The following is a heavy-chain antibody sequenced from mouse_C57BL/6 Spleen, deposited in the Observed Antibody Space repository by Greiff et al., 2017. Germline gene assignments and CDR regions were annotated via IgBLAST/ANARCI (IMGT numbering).Heavy chain of an antibody. CDR3: ARRRGGGSSSGYFDY. D-gene: IGHD1-1*01. Sequence: QVQLQQPGAELVKPGASVKLSCKASGYTFTSYWMQWVKQRPGQGLEWIGEIDPSDSYTNYNQKFKGKATLTVDTSSSTAYMQLSSLTSEDSAVYYCARRRGGGSSSGYFDYWGQGTTLTVSS. CDR2: IDPSDSYT. J-gene: IGHJ2*01. V-gene: IGHV1-50*01. CDR1: GYTFTSYW.